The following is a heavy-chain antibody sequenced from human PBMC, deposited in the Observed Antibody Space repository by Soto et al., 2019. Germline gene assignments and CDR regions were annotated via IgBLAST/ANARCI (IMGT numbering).Heavy chain of an antibody. CDR1: GYTFTYRY. D-gene: IGHD5-12*01. CDR2: ITPFNGNT. Sequence: QMQLVQSGAEVKKTGSSVKVSCKASGYTFTYRYLHWVRQAPGQALEWMGWITPFNGNTNYEQKFQDRVTITRDRSMSTAYMELSSLRSEDTAMYYCAGDSGYDYGFDPWGQGTLVTVSS. J-gene: IGHJ5*02. CDR3: AGDSGYDYGFDP. V-gene: IGHV1-45*02.